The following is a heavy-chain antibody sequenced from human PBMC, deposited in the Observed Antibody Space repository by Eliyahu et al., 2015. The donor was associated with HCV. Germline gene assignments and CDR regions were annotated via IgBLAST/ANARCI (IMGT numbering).Heavy chain of an antibody. CDR1: GFTLXSXA. CDR3: AKDEWKYFDL. CDR2: ISGSGGST. V-gene: IGHV3-23*01. D-gene: IGHD3-3*01. Sequence: EVQLLESGGGLVQPGGSXXLSCAASGFTLXSXAMSWVRQAPGKGRXWVSAISGSGGSTYYADSVKGRFTISRDNSKNTLXLQMNSLRAEDTAVYYCAKDEWKYFDLWGRGTLVTVSS. J-gene: IGHJ2*01.